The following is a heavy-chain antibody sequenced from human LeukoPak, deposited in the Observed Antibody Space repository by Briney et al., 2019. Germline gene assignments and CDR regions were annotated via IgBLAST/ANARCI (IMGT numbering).Heavy chain of an antibody. CDR1: GYTFTNYG. J-gene: IGHJ4*02. V-gene: IGHV1-18*01. D-gene: IGHD2-2*01. CDR2: ISAYNGNT. Sequence: GASVKVSCKASGYTFTNYGINWVRQAPGQGLEWMGWISAYNGNTNYAQKLQGRVTMTTDTSTSTAYMELRSLRSDDAAVYYCARDRCSSTSCRFDYWGQGTLVTVSS. CDR3: ARDRCSSTSCRFDY.